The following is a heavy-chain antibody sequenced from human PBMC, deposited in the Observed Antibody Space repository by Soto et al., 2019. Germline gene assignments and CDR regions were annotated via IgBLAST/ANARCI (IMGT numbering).Heavy chain of an antibody. D-gene: IGHD4-4*01. CDR3: ARGTTVVTAGYY. CDR2: IYTGGAT. Sequence: EVQLVESGGGLIQPGGSLRLSCAASGFAVSSSYMSWVRQAPGKGLEWVSVIYTGGATYYADSVKGRFTISRDDSKNTLYLHMNSLRAEDTAVYYCARGTTVVTAGYYWGQGALVTVSS. CDR1: GFAVSSSY. V-gene: IGHV3-53*01. J-gene: IGHJ4*02.